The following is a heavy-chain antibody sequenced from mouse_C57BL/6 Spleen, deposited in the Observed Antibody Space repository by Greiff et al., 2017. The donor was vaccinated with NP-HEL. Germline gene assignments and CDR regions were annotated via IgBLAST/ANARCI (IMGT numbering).Heavy chain of an antibody. D-gene: IGHD2-4*01. CDR3: ARHHYYDYDGEAWFAY. CDR1: GFTFSDYY. J-gene: IGHJ3*01. Sequence: EVQLVESGGGLVQPGGSLKLSCAASGFTFSDYYMYWVRQTPEKRLEWVAYISNGGGSTYYPDTVKGRFTISRDNAKNTLYLQMSRLKSEDTAMYYCARHHYYDYDGEAWFAYWGQGTLVTVSA. CDR2: ISNGGGST. V-gene: IGHV5-12*01.